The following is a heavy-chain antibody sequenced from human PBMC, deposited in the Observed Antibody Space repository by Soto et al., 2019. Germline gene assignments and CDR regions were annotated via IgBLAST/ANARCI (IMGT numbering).Heavy chain of an antibody. Sequence: EVQLLESGGDLVQPGGSLRLSCVASGFTFSHYGMSWVRQAPGKGLEWVSSITGDAGTTFYADSVKGRFTISRDNSKRTVYLQMNSLRAEDAALYYCAKSSSAYYYDYWGQGTLVTVSS. CDR2: ITGDAGTT. CDR1: GFTFSHYG. V-gene: IGHV3-23*01. D-gene: IGHD3-22*01. J-gene: IGHJ4*02. CDR3: AKSSSAYYYDY.